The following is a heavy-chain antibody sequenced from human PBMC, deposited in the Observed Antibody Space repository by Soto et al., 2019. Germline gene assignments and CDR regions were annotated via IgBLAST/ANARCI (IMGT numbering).Heavy chain of an antibody. Sequence: SGPTLVNPTQTLTLTCTFSGFSLTTSAVGVGWIHQPPGKALEWLALIYWDDEKRYSPSVKNRVTITKDTSKNQVVLTMTNMAPEDTATYYCAHRQNDYYFFDYWGQGTLVTVSS. CDR2: IYWDDEK. CDR3: AHRQNDYYFFDY. D-gene: IGHD4-17*01. CDR1: GFSLTTSAVG. J-gene: IGHJ4*02. V-gene: IGHV2-5*02.